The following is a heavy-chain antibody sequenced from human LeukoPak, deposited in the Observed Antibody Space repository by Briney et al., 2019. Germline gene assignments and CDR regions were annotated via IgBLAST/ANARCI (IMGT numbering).Heavy chain of an antibody. CDR2: ISGSGGST. Sequence: PGGSLRLSCAASGFTFGSYAMSWVRQAPGKGLEWVSAISGSGGSTYYADSVKGRFTISRDNSKNTLYLQMNSLRAEDTAVYYWAKRVLKQLDYWGQGTLVTVSS. CDR1: GFTFGSYA. CDR3: AKRVLKQLDY. V-gene: IGHV3-23*01. J-gene: IGHJ4*02. D-gene: IGHD3-16*01.